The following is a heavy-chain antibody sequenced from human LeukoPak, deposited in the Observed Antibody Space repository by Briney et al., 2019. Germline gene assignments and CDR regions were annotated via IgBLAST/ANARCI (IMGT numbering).Heavy chain of an antibody. Sequence: GGSLRLSCAASGFNFRSYAMSWVRQAPGKGLEWVSTVTGGAVATYVDSVRGRHTISRDNSKNTLFLQMNSLRPEDTAVFYCARDRWFGEPSGMDVWGQGTTVTVSS. D-gene: IGHD3-10*01. CDR3: ARDRWFGEPSGMDV. CDR2: VTGGAVAT. J-gene: IGHJ6*02. V-gene: IGHV3-23*01. CDR1: GFNFRSYA.